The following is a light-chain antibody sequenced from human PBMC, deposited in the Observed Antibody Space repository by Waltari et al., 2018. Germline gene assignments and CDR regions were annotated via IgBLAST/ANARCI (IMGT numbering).Light chain of an antibody. CDR2: WAS. V-gene: IGKV4-1*01. CDR1: RTVLYDSNNKNY. CDR3: QQYYSTWT. Sequence: DIVMTQSPDSLAVSLGERATINCKSSRTVLYDSNNKNYLAWYQQKPGQPPNLLIYWASTRKSGVPDRFSGSGSGTDFTLTISSLQAEDVAVYYCQQYYSTWTFGQGTKVEIK. J-gene: IGKJ1*01.